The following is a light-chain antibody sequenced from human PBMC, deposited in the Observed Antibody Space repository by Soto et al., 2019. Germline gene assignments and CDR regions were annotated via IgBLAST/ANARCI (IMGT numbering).Light chain of an antibody. V-gene: IGLV2-14*01. CDR1: SSDVGGYNY. J-gene: IGLJ3*02. CDR2: EVT. CDR3: SSYSSTSTPWV. Sequence: HSVLTQPSSVSVSPVQSITISCTGTSSDVGGYNYVSWYRHHPGRAPQVMIYEVTNRPSGVSSRFSGSKSGNTASLTISGLQPEDEGDYYCSSYSSTSTPWVFGGGTK.